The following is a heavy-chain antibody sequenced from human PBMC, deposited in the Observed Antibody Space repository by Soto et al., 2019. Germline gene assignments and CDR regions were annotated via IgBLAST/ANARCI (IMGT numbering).Heavy chain of an antibody. CDR1: GGSISSSNW. Sequence: SETLSLTCAVSGGSISSSNWWSWVRQPPGKGLERIGEIYHSGSTNYNPSLKRRVTISVEKSKNQLSMKLRSMTAADTAVYYCARARQWIDYWGQGTLVTVSS. J-gene: IGHJ4*02. D-gene: IGHD6-19*01. CDR3: ARARQWIDY. V-gene: IGHV4-4*02. CDR2: IYHSGST.